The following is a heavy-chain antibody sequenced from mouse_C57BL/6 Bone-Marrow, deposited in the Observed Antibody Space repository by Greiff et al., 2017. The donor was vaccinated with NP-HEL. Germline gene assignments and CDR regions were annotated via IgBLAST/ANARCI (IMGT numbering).Heavy chain of an antibody. D-gene: IGHD2-5*01. J-gene: IGHJ3*01. CDR2: IYPRSGNT. V-gene: IGHV1-81*01. CDR1: GYTFTSYG. CDR3: ARKDYSNYEAWFAY. Sequence: QVQLQQSGAELARPGASVKLSCKASGYTFTSYGISWVKQRTGQGLEWIGEIYPRSGNTYYNEKFKGKATLTADKSSSTAYMELRSLTSEDSAVYFCARKDYSNYEAWFAYWGQGTLVTVSA.